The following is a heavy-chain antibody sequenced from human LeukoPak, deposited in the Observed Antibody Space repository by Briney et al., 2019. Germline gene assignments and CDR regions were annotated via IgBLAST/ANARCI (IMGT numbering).Heavy chain of an antibody. V-gene: IGHV3-7*03. Sequence: GGSLRLSCVASGFTLSSYWMSWVRQAPGKGLEWVANIKPDGTTKFYVDSVKGRFTISRDNALNSLYLQMNSLRAEDTAIYYCARSIPYGTTWYGRSDYWGQGTLVTVSS. CDR2: IKPDGTTK. J-gene: IGHJ4*02. CDR1: GFTLSSYW. D-gene: IGHD6-13*01. CDR3: ARSIPYGTTWYGRSDY.